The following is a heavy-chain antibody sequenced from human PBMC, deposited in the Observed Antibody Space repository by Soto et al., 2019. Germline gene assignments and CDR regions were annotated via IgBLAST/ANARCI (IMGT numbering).Heavy chain of an antibody. CDR3: ARGEQYSGRIFDY. CDR2: TYYRSKWYY. CDR1: GDSVSSNSAG. D-gene: IGHD1-26*01. J-gene: IGHJ4*01. Sequence: SHPLPLTCAITGDSVSSNSAGWRWVRQSPSRGLEWLGRTYYRSKWYYEYAVSVRGRITINPDTSKNQYSLQLNSVTPEDTAVYFCARGEQYSGRIFDYWGQGTLVTVSS. V-gene: IGHV6-1*01.